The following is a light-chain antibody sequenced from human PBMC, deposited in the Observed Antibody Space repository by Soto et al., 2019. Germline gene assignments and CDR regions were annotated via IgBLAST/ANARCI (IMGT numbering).Light chain of an antibody. V-gene: IGKV2-28*01. Sequence: DIVMTQSPLSLPVTPGEPASISCRSSQSLLHSDGYNYLDWYLQKPGQSPQLLIYLGSNRASGVHDRFSGSGSGTDFRLKISRVEAEDVGVYYCLESRQTPVTFGPGTKVDIK. J-gene: IGKJ3*01. CDR1: QSLLHSDGYNY. CDR2: LGS. CDR3: LESRQTPVT.